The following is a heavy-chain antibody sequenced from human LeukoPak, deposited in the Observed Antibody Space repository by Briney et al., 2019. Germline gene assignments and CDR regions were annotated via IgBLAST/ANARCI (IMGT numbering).Heavy chain of an antibody. D-gene: IGHD3-22*01. CDR2: IYRTGST. V-gene: IGHV4-4*02. CDR3: ARVQTYYYDSSGYPGDWFDP. CDR1: GGSISSTNW. Sequence: IPSETLSLTCAVSGGSISSTNWWSWVRQPPGKGLEWIGEIYRTGSTNYNPSLKSRVIISVGKSINQFSLKLSSVTAADTAVYYCARVQTYYYDSSGYPGDWFDPWGQGTLVTVSS. J-gene: IGHJ5*02.